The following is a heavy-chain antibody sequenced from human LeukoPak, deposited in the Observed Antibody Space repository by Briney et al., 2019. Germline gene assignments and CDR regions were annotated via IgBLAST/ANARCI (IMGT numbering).Heavy chain of an antibody. V-gene: IGHV1-46*01. CDR3: ARDGEQLAEANNYYYYGMDV. J-gene: IGHJ6*02. D-gene: IGHD6-13*01. CDR2: INPSGGST. Sequence: ASVNVSCKASGYTFTSYYMHWVRQAPGQGLEWMGIINPSGGSTSYAQKFQGRVTMTRDTSTSTVYMELSSLRSEDTAVYYCARDGEQLAEANNYYYYGMDVWGQGTTVTVSS. CDR1: GYTFTSYY.